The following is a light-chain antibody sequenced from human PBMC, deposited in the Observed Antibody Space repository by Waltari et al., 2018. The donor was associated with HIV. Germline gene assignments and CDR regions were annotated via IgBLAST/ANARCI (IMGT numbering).Light chain of an antibody. CDR1: STSVGDYYS. CDR2: EVS. CDR3: SSYTTSSTWV. V-gene: IGLV2-14*01. Sequence: QSALTQPASVSWSHGQSITISCTGTSTSVGDYYSFSWYQLHPGKAPKLMIYEVSNRPSGVSNRFSGSKSGNTASLTISGLQAEDEADYYCSSYTTSSTWVFGGGTTLTVL. J-gene: IGLJ3*02.